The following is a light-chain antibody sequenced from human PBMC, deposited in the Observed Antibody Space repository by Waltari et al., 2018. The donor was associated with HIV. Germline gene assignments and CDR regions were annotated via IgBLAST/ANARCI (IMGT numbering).Light chain of an antibody. CDR1: NIGTKS. J-gene: IGLJ1*01. CDR2: DDG. CDR3: QVWDSSSDHYV. V-gene: IGLV3-21*02. Sequence: SYVLTQPPSVSVAPGQTARITCGGNNIGTKSVHWYKHQPGQAPVLVIYDDGDRPSGIPERFSGSHSGNTATLTISRVEAGDEADYYCQVWDSSSDHYVFGSGSKVTV.